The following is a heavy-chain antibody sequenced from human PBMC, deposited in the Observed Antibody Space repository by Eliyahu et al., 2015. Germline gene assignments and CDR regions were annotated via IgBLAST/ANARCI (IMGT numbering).Heavy chain of an antibody. CDR3: ARRYCSGGSCYDAFDI. V-gene: IGHV4-30-4*01. CDR1: GGSIXSDNFY. CDR2: IYYSGTP. J-gene: IGHJ3*02. Sequence: QVQLQESGPGLVKPSQTLSLTCTVSGGSIXSDNFYWSWIRQPPGKGLEWIGYIYYSGTPYYSPSLKSRVTISGDTSKNQFSLKLSSVTAADTAVYYCARRYCSGGSCYDAFDIWGQGTMVTVSS. D-gene: IGHD2-15*01.